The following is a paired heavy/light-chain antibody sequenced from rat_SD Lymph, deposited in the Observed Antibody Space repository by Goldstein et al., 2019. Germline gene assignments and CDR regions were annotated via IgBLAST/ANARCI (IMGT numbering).Light chain of an antibody. Sequence: DVVMTQTPPSLSVAIGQSVSISCKSSQSLVASDKNTYLNWLLQSPGRSPKRLIYQVSKLDSGVPDRFSGSGSEKDFTLKISRVEAEDLGVYYCLQGTHLPFTFGSGTKLEIK. J-gene: IGKJ4*01. V-gene: IGKV1S14*01. CDR1: QSLVASDKNTY. CDR2: QVS. CDR3: LQGTHLPFT.
Heavy chain of an antibody. J-gene: IGHJ2*01. CDR2: ISSSSGT. D-gene: IGHD1-5*01. CDR1: GFTFSSYG. V-gene: IGHV5-62*01. Sequence: VQLVESGGGLVQPGKSLKLSCSASGFTFSSYGMHWIRQAPGKGLDWVAYISSSSGTVYADAVKGRFTISRDNAKNTLYLQLNSLKSEDTAIYYCARGDRWGQGVMVTVSS. CDR3: ARGDR.